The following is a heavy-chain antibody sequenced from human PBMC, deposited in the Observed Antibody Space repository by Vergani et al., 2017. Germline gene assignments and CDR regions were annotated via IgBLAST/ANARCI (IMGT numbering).Heavy chain of an antibody. CDR3: AKGGGYSHWRVVFDY. J-gene: IGHJ4*02. Sequence: EVQLVESGGGLVKPGGSLRLSCAASGFTFSSYSMNWVRQAPGKGLEWVSSISSSSSYIYYADSVKGRFTISRDNAKNTLYLQMNSLRAEDTAVYYCAKGGGYSHWRVVFDYWGQGTLVTVSS. CDR2: ISSSSSYI. CDR1: GFTFSSYS. V-gene: IGHV3-21*01. D-gene: IGHD6-13*01.